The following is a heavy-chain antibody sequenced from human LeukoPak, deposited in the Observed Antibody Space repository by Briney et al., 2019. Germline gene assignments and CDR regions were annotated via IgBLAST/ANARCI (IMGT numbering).Heavy chain of an antibody. CDR3: ARAMVTSRYGLEY. V-gene: IGHV3-7*01. CDR2: IKQDGSEK. J-gene: IGHJ4*02. D-gene: IGHD5-18*01. CDR1: GFTYSAYW. Sequence: GGSLRLSCAASGFTYSAYWMAWVRQAPGKGLEWVANIKQDGSEKYYVDSVKGRFTISRDNAKNSLYLQMNSLRAEDTAVYYCARAMVTSRYGLEYWGQGILVSVSS.